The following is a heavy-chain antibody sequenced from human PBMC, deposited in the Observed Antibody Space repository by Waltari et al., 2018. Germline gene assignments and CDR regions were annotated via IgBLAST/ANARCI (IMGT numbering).Heavy chain of an antibody. J-gene: IGHJ4*02. D-gene: IGHD6-13*01. CDR3: ARGGMARRFDY. Sequence: QLQLQESGPGLVKPSETLSLTCTVSGGSISSSSYYWGWIRQPPGKGLEGIGSIYYSGSTYYNPSLKSRVTISVDTSKNQFSLKLSSVTAADTAVYYCARGGMARRFDYWGQGTLVTVSS. V-gene: IGHV4-39*07. CDR2: IYYSGST. CDR1: GGSISSSSYY.